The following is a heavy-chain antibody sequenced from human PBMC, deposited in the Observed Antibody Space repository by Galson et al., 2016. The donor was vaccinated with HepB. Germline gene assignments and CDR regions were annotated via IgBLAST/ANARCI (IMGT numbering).Heavy chain of an antibody. V-gene: IGHV4-61*02. Sequence: TLSLTCSVSGGSITIGLYYWSWVRQPAGRGLEWIGRIYSSGKTNYNPSLKSRVAMLLDMSKNQFSLTLNSVNDADTAVYYCAREQREGHNDDSFDIWGQGTMVTVSS. J-gene: IGHJ3*02. D-gene: IGHD5-24*01. CDR3: AREQREGHNDDSFDI. CDR1: GGSITIGLYY. CDR2: IYSSGKT.